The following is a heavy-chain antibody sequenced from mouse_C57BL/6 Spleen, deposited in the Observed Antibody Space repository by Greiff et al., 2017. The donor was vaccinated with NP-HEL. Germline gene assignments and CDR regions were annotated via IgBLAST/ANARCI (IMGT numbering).Heavy chain of an antibody. Sequence: EVQLQESGPVLVKPGASVKMSCMASGYTFPDYYMNWVQQSHGKSLEWIGFINPYNGGTSYNQKFKGKATLTVDKSSSTAYMELNSLTSDDSAVYYCARSRLYYGSSSYYAMDYWGQGTSVTVSS. D-gene: IGHD1-1*01. CDR1: GYTFPDYY. J-gene: IGHJ4*01. CDR2: INPYNGGT. V-gene: IGHV1-19*01. CDR3: ARSRLYYGSSSYYAMDY.